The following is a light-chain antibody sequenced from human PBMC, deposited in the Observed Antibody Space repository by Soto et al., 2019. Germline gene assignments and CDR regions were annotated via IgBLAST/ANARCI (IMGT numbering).Light chain of an antibody. Sequence: QSVLTQPASVPGSPRQSITIACTGSSSDVGSYNLVSWYQQHPGKAPKLIIYEGTKRPSGVSNRFSGSKSGNTASLTISGLQGEDEADYFWCSYARSNIYDFGMGTKVTV. CDR2: EGT. CDR1: SSDVGSYNL. J-gene: IGLJ1*01. V-gene: IGLV2-23*01. CDR3: CSYARSNIYD.